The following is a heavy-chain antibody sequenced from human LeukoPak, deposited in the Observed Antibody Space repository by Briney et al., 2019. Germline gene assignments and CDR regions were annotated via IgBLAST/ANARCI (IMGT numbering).Heavy chain of an antibody. CDR1: GFTFSSYW. CDR2: INSDGSST. D-gene: IGHD3-22*01. Sequence: SGGSLRLSCAASGFTFSSYWMYWVRQAPGKGLVWVSRINSDGSSTSHADSVKGRFTISRDNAKNTRYLQMNSLRAEDPAVYYCAREGGYSHAFDYWGQGTLVTVSS. V-gene: IGHV3-74*01. J-gene: IGHJ4*02. CDR3: AREGGYSHAFDY.